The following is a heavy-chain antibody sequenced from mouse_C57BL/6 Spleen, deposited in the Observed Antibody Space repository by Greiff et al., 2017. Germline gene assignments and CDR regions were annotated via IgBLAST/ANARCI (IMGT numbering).Heavy chain of an antibody. CDR3: ARPYYSRTWFAY. CDR1: GYAFSSYW. J-gene: IGHJ3*01. CDR2: IYPGDGDT. D-gene: IGHD2-5*01. V-gene: IGHV1-80*01. Sequence: QVQLQQSGAELVKPGASVKISCKASGYAFSSYWMNWVKQRPGKGLEWIGQIYPGDGDTTYNGKFKGKATLTADKSSSTAYMQLSSLTSEDSAVYFCARPYYSRTWFAYWGQGTLVTVSA.